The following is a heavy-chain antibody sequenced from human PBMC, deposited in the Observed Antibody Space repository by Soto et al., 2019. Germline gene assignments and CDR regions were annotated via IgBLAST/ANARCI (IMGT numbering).Heavy chain of an antibody. Sequence: QVQLVQSGAEMKKPGSSVKVSCQSSGGTFNTYAMNWVRQAPGQGPEWMGDISPMFGAANYAPKFQGRVTITADESTGTSYMQLSSFTSEDTALYFCAREVQVHTPDFVYWGQGTLVTVSS. J-gene: IGHJ4*02. D-gene: IGHD3-3*01. CDR3: AREVQVHTPDFVY. V-gene: IGHV1-69*19. CDR2: ISPMFGAA. CDR1: GGTFNTYA.